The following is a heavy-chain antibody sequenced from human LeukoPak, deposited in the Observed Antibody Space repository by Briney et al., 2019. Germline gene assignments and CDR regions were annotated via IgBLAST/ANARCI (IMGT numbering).Heavy chain of an antibody. CDR3: ARGHGSGTYSYAFEI. Sequence: SETLSLTCSVSGYSISSGYYWAWIRQPPGKGLEGIGSIYHSGSTYYNPTLKSRVTISVVTSKNQFSLKLSSVTAADTAVYYCARGHGSGTYSYAFEIWGLGTMVTVSS. V-gene: IGHV4-38-2*02. J-gene: IGHJ3*02. CDR2: IYHSGST. D-gene: IGHD3-10*01. CDR1: GYSISSGYY.